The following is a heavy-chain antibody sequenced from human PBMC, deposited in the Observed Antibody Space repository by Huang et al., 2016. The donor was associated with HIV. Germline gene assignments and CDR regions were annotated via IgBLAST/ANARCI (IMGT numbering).Heavy chain of an antibody. J-gene: IGHJ4*02. Sequence: QVQLVESGGGVVQPGTSLRLSCAASGFTFSNYAMNWVRQAPGKGVEWLAVISKEGSTKYYADSVKGRFTISRDNSKNTVYLQMNSLRAEDTAVYYCARSEPSRYYFDYWGQGTLVTVSS. CDR2: ISKEGSTK. CDR3: ARSEPSRYYFDY. CDR1: GFTFSNYA. V-gene: IGHV3-30-3*01.